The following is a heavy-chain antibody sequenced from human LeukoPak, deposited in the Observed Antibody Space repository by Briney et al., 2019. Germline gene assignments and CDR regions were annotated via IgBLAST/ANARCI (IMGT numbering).Heavy chain of an antibody. V-gene: IGHV4-61*01. D-gene: IGHD4-23*01. CDR3: ARARGTVGSWFDP. Sequence: SETLSLTYTVSGYSISSGYYWGWIRQPPGKGLEWIGYIYYSGSTNYNPSLKSRVTISVDTSKNQFSLKLSSVTAADTAVYYCARARGTVGSWFDPWGQGTLVTVYS. J-gene: IGHJ5*02. CDR1: GYSISSGYY. CDR2: IYYSGST.